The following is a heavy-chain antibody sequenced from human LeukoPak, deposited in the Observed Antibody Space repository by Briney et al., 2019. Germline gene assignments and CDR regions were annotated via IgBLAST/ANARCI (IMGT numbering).Heavy chain of an antibody. CDR2: MFPDGRT. V-gene: IGHV3-53*01. CDR1: GFSVNYNY. D-gene: IGHD4-17*01. CDR3: ARTNPVYGDYDY. J-gene: IGHJ4*02. Sequence: GGSLRLSCAVSGFSVNYNYMRWVPQAPGKGRQWVSVMFPDGRTYYADSVKGRFTISRDLARNTLLLQMHSLRADDTAVHYCARTNPVYGDYDYWGQGTLVTVSS.